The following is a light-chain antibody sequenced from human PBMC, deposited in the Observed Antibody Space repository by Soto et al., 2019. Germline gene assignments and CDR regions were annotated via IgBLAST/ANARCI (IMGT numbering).Light chain of an antibody. CDR1: QSVSTY. J-gene: IGKJ1*01. CDR3: QQRSHWPLT. V-gene: IGKV3-11*01. CDR2: DAS. Sequence: EIVLTQSPATLSLSPGDRATLSCRASQSVSTYFAWYQQKPGQPPRLLIYDASNRATGIPARFSGSGSGTDFTLTISSLEPEDFAVYYCQQRSHWPLTFGQGTKVEIK.